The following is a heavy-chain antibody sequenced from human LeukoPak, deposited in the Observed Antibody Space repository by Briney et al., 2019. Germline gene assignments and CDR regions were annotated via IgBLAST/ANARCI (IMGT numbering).Heavy chain of an antibody. D-gene: IGHD5-12*01. Sequence: ASVKVSCKASGYTFSSYDINWVRQATGQGLEWMGWMNPNSGNTGYAQKFQGRVTITRNTSISTAQMELSSLRSEDTAVYYCARAPKWQGYYYYMDVWGKGTTVTASS. CDR1: GYTFSSYD. CDR2: MNPNSGNT. V-gene: IGHV1-8*03. CDR3: ARAPKWQGYYYYMDV. J-gene: IGHJ6*03.